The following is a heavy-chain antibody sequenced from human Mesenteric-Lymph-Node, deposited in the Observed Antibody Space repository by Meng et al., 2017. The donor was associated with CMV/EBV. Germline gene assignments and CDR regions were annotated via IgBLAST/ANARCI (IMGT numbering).Heavy chain of an antibody. J-gene: IGHJ4*02. CDR1: GGSISNYY. CDR3: ARARYFDLKYYFDY. D-gene: IGHD3-9*01. Sequence: SETLSLTCTVSGGSISNYYCSWIRQPPGKGLEWIGYIYYSGSTNYNPSLKSRLTISVDTSKNQFSLKLSSVTAADTAVYYCARARYFDLKYYFDYWGQGTLVTVSS. CDR2: IYYSGST. V-gene: IGHV4-59*01.